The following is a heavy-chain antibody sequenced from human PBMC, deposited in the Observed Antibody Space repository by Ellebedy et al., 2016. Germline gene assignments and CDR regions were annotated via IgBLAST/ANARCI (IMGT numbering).Heavy chain of an antibody. CDR2: ISYDGSNK. V-gene: IGHV3-30-3*01. CDR3: ARSQYCSSTSCYTGAPSNWFDP. J-gene: IGHJ5*02. Sequence: GESLKISXAASGFTFSSYAMHWVRQAPGKGLEWVAVISYDGSNKYYADSVKGRFTISRDNSKITLYLQMNSLRAEDTAVYYCARSQYCSSTSCYTGAPSNWFDPWGQGTLVTVSS. CDR1: GFTFSSYA. D-gene: IGHD2-2*02.